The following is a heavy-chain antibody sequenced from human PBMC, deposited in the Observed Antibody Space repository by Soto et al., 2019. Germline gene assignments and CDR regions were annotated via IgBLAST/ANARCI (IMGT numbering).Heavy chain of an antibody. CDR3: ATMARPFGVVIFPAPFDY. J-gene: IGHJ4*02. V-gene: IGHV3-23*01. Sequence: GGSRRLSCAASGFTFSSYAMSWVRQAPGKGLEWVSAISGSGGSTYYADSVKGRFTISRDNSKNTLYLQMNSLRAEDTAVYYCATMARPFGVVIFPAPFDYWGQGTLVTVSS. CDR1: GFTFSSYA. CDR2: ISGSGGST. D-gene: IGHD3-3*01.